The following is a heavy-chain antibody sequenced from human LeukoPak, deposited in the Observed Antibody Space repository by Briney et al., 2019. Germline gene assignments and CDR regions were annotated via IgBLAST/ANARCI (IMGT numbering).Heavy chain of an antibody. CDR2: ISGSGGST. Sequence: PGGSLRLSCAASGFTFSSYAMSWVRQAPGKGLEWVSAISGSGGSTYYADSVKGRFIISRDNSKNTLYLQMNSLRAEDTAVYYCAKGQPYFYCSSTSCYCDYYYYMDVWGKGTTVTVSS. CDR1: GFTFSSYA. CDR3: AKGQPYFYCSSTSCYCDYYYYMDV. J-gene: IGHJ6*03. V-gene: IGHV3-23*01. D-gene: IGHD2-2*01.